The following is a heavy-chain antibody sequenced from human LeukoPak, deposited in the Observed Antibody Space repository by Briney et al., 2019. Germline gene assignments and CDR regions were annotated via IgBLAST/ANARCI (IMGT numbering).Heavy chain of an antibody. D-gene: IGHD2-8*01. CDR1: GFTFSSYG. V-gene: IGHV3-30*18. Sequence: GKSLRLSCAASGFTFSSYGMHWVRQAPGKGLEWVAVMSYDGSNKYYADSVKGRFTFSRDNSKNTLYLQMNSLRAEDTAVYYCAKDRAPHAYYYYSMDFWGQGTTVTVSS. J-gene: IGHJ6*02. CDR2: MSYDGSNK. CDR3: AKDRAPHAYYYYSMDF.